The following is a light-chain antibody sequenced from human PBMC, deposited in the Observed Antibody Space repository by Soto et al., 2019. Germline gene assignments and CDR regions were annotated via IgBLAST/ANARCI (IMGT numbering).Light chain of an antibody. CDR1: SSIIGGNS. CDR3: GSWDSSLSAYV. J-gene: IGLJ1*01. V-gene: IGLV1-51*01. Sequence: QSVLTQPPSVSAAPGQKVTISCSRSSSIIGGNSVSWYQQLPGTAPKLLIYDDNKRPSGIPDRCSGSKSRTSATLGITGFQTGDEADYYCGSWDSSLSAYVFGTATKLTV. CDR2: DDN.